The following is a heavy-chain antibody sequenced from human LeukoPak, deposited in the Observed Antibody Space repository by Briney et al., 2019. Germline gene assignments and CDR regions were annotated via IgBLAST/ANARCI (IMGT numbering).Heavy chain of an antibody. Sequence: SETLSLTCTVSGGSISSGDYYWSWIRQPPGKGLEWIGYIYYSGSTYYIPSLKSRVTISVDTSKNQFSLKLSSVTAADTAVYYCARARIMITFGGVIAPNYFDYWGQGTLVTVSS. J-gene: IGHJ4*02. D-gene: IGHD3-16*02. CDR1: GGSISSGDYY. CDR3: ARARIMITFGGVIAPNYFDY. V-gene: IGHV4-30-4*01. CDR2: IYYSGST.